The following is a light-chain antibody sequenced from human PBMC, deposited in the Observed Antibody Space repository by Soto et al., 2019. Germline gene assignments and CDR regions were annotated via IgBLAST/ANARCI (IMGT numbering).Light chain of an antibody. CDR2: GVS. J-gene: IGKJ1*01. V-gene: IGKV3-20*01. Sequence: EIVLTQSPGTVSLSPGERATLSCRGSRTVSSTYLAWYQQRAGQAPRLIIYGVSSRATGIPDRFRGSGSGTDFTLTISRLEPEDFAVYFCQEYDGSLRTFGQGTKVDIK. CDR3: QEYDGSLRT. CDR1: RTVSSTY.